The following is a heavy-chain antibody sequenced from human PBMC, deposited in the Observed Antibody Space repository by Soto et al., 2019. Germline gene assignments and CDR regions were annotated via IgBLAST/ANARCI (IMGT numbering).Heavy chain of an antibody. J-gene: IGHJ6*02. CDR3: AIGGREYYDSSGYHYYGMDV. CDR2: MNPNSGNT. CDR1: GYTFTSYD. V-gene: IGHV1-8*01. Sequence: ASVKVSCKASGYTFTSYDINWVRQATGQGLEWMGWMNPNSGNTGYAQKFQGRVTMTRNTSISTAYTELSSLRSEDTAVYYCAIGGREYYDSSGYHYYGMDVWGQGTTVTVSS. D-gene: IGHD3-22*01.